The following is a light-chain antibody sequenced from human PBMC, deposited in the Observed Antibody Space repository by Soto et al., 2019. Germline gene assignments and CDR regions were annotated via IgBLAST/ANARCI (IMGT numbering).Light chain of an antibody. CDR3: QQYNNWPQT. V-gene: IGKV3-15*01. Sequence: EIVLTQSPATLSLFPGERATLSCLASQSVSNNYLAWYQQKPGQAPRLFIYGASTRATGIPARFSGSGSGTEFTLTISSLQSEDFAEYHCQQYNNWPQTFGRGTKVDIK. J-gene: IGKJ1*01. CDR2: GAS. CDR1: QSVSNN.